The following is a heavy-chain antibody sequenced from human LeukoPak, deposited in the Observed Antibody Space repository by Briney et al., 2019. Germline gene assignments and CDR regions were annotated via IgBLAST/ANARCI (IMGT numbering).Heavy chain of an antibody. CDR1: GGSINNYY. D-gene: IGHD3-10*01. CDR2: IYYSGST. J-gene: IGHJ4*02. V-gene: IGHV4-59*08. CDR3: ARHGPFGSFDY. Sequence: SETLSLTCTVSGGSINNYYWSWIRQPPGKGLEWIAYIYYSGSTNYNPSLKSRVSISVDTSKNQFSLKLSSVTAADTAQYYCARHGPFGSFDYWGQGPLVTVSS.